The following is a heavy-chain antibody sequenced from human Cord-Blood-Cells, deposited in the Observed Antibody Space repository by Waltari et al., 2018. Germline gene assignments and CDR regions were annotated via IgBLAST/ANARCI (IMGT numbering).Heavy chain of an antibody. J-gene: IGHJ4*02. D-gene: IGHD2-21*01. CDR1: GGTFSSYP. CDR3: ARGETYCGGDCYHY. V-gene: IGHV1-69*01. CDR2: IIPIFGTA. Sequence: QVQLVQSGAEVKKPGSSVKVSCKASGGTFSSYPSTWVRQAPGQGLEWMGGIIPIFGTANYAQKFQGRVTITADESTSTAYMELSSLRSEDTAVYYCARGETYCGGDCYHYWGQGTLVTVSS.